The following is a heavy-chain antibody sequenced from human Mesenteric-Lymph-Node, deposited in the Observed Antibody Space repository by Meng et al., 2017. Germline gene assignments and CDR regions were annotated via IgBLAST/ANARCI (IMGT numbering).Heavy chain of an antibody. D-gene: IGHD3-10*01. CDR1: GFTFSNYG. J-gene: IGHJ4*02. CDR3: AKNYHYSGSGGPLHY. Sequence: VQLVESGGGVVQPGRSRRLSGGASGFTFSNYGIHWVRQAPGKGLEWVAVISHDGSNKYYAESVKGRFTVSRDNSKNTLFLQMDSLRAEDTALYFCAKNYHYSGSGGPLHYWGQGTLVTVSS. V-gene: IGHV3-30*18. CDR2: ISHDGSNK.